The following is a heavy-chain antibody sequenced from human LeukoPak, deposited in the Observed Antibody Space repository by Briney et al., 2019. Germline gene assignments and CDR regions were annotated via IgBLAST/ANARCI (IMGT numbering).Heavy chain of an antibody. CDR1: GFTFSSYA. CDR2: ISGSGGST. J-gene: IGHJ4*02. V-gene: IGHV3-23*01. D-gene: IGHD4-17*01. Sequence: YPGGSLRLSCAASGFTFSSYAMSWVRQAPGKGLEWVSAISGSGGSTYYADSVKGRFTISRDNSKNTLYLQMNSLRAEDTAVYYCANPPVTTYSTSGDYWGQGTLVTVSS. CDR3: ANPPVTTYSTSGDY.